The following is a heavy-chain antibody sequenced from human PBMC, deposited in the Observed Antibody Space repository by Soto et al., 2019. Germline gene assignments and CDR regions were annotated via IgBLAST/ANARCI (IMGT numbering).Heavy chain of an antibody. Sequence: RFTISRDNAKNSLYLQMNSLRAEDTALYYCAKDISHYGMDVWGQGTTVTVSS. J-gene: IGHJ6*02. V-gene: IGHV3-9*01. CDR3: AKDISHYGMDV.